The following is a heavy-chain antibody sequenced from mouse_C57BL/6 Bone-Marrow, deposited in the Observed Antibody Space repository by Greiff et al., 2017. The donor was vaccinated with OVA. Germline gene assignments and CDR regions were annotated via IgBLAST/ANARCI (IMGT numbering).Heavy chain of an antibody. CDR3: TSYGNFDY. V-gene: IGHV14-4*01. J-gene: IGHJ2*01. CDR2: IDPETGDT. D-gene: IGHD2-1*01. Sequence: VQLKQSGAELVRPGASVKLSCTASGFNIKDDYMHWVKQRPEQGLEWIGWIDPETGDTEYASKFQGKATITADTTSNTAYLQLSSLTSEDTAGYYCTSYGNFDYWGQGTTLTVSS. CDR1: GFNIKDDY.